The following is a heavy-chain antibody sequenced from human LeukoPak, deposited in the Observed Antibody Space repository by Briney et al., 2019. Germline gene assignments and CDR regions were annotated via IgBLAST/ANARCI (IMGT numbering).Heavy chain of an antibody. CDR3: ARESKQQLVSY. Sequence: PSETLSLTCTVSGGSISSSTYYWGRIRQPRGKGLEGIGSIYYSGSTYYNPSLSSRVTISVDTSKNQFSLKLSSVTAAATAVYYCARESKQQLVSYWGQGTLVTVSS. D-gene: IGHD6-13*01. CDR2: IYYSGST. J-gene: IGHJ4*02. CDR1: GGSISSSTYY. V-gene: IGHV4-39*07.